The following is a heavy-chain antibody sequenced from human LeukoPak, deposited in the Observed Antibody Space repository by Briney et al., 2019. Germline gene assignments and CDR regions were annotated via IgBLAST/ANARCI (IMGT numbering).Heavy chain of an antibody. CDR3: ARESSGWLQLFDY. J-gene: IGHJ4*02. D-gene: IGHD5-24*01. CDR1: GFTFSSYS. V-gene: IGHV3-21*01. CDR2: ISSSSSYI. Sequence: PGGSLRLSCATSGFTFSSYSMNWVRQAPGKGLEWVSCISSSSSYIYYTDSVKGRFTISRDNAKNSLTLQMNSLRAEDTAVYYCARESSGWLQLFDYWGQGTLVTVSS.